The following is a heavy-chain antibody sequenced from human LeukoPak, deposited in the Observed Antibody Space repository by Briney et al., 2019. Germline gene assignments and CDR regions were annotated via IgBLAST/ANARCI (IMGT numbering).Heavy chain of an antibody. CDR3: ARRRGSSSAYYYYYMDV. CDR2: INHSGST. V-gene: IGHV4-39*07. J-gene: IGHJ6*03. CDR1: GDSISSSGYY. D-gene: IGHD6-6*01. Sequence: SETLSLTCTVSGDSISSSGYYWSWIRQPPGKGLEWIGEINHSGSTNYNPSLKSRVTISVDTSKNQFSLKLSSVTAADTAVYYCARRRGSSSAYYYYYMDVWGKGTTVTVSS.